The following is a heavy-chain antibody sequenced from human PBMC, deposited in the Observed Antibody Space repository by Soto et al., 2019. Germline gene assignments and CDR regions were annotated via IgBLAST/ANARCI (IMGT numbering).Heavy chain of an antibody. J-gene: IGHJ3*02. CDR1: GGSISSSSYY. Sequence: QLQLQESGPGLVKPSETLSLTCTVSGGSISSSSYYWGWIRQPPGKGLEWIGSIYYSGSPYYNPSLKSRVTITVDTSKNQFSLKLSSVTAADTAVYYCATPGLKQEDAFDIWGQGTMVTVSS. CDR2: IYYSGSP. CDR3: ATPGLKQEDAFDI. D-gene: IGHD2-8*01. V-gene: IGHV4-39*01.